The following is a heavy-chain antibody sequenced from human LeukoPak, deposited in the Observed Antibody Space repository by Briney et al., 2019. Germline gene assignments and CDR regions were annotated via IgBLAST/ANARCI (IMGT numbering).Heavy chain of an antibody. CDR1: GYIFTNYG. Sequence: ASVKVFCKTSGYIFTNYGINWVRQAPGQGLEWMGWISAYNGSTKYAQKLQGRVTMTTDTSTSTAYMELRSLRSDDTAVYYCARLPTIAAPAWTYQPFDPWGQGTLVTVSS. D-gene: IGHD6-13*01. V-gene: IGHV1-18*04. CDR3: ARLPTIAAPAWTYQPFDP. J-gene: IGHJ5*02. CDR2: ISAYNGST.